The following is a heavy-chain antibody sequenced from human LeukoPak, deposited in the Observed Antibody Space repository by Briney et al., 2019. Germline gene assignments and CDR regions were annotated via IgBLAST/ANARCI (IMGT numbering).Heavy chain of an antibody. D-gene: IGHD6-13*01. V-gene: IGHV3-21*01. Sequence: KPGGSLRLSCAASGFTFSSYSMNWVRQAPGKGLEWVSSISSSSSYIYYADSVKGRFTISRDNAKNSLYLQMNSLRVEDTAVYYCARAYSSSWHDAFDIWGQGTMVTVSS. J-gene: IGHJ3*02. CDR3: ARAYSSSWHDAFDI. CDR2: ISSSSSYI. CDR1: GFTFSSYS.